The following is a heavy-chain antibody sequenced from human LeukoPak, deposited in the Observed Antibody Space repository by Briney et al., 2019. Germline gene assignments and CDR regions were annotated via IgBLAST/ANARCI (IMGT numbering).Heavy chain of an antibody. CDR2: IKHDGSEK. CDR1: GFTFSSFW. J-gene: IGHJ4*02. D-gene: IGHD3-16*01. V-gene: IGHV3-7*01. Sequence: GGSLRLSCAASGFTFSSFWMSWVRQAPGKGLEWVANIKHDGSEKYYLASVKGRFIISRDSAKNSLSLQMNSLRAEDTAVYYCTRDDAYFMDSWGQGTLVTVPS. CDR3: TRDDAYFMDS.